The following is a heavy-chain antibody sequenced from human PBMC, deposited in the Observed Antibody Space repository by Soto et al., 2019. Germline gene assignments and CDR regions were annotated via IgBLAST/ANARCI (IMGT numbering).Heavy chain of an antibody. CDR1: GGSISSYY. D-gene: IGHD5-18*01. CDR3: ARGTAMVTHFDY. V-gene: IGHV4-59*01. CDR2: IYYSGIT. J-gene: IGHJ4*02. Sequence: SETLSLTCTVSGGSISSYYWSWIRQPPGKGLVWIWYIYYSGITNYNPSLKSRVTISVDTSKNQFSLKLSSVTVADTAVYYCARGTAMVTHFDYWGQGTLGTVSS.